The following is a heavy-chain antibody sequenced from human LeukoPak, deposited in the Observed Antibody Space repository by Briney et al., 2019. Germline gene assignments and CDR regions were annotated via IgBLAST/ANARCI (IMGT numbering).Heavy chain of an antibody. J-gene: IGHJ5*02. V-gene: IGHV1-69*05. CDR3: ARAPRRPLLYLSWFDP. CDR1: GGTFGSYA. CDR2: IIPIFGTA. Sequence: SVKVSCKASGGTFGSYAISWVRQAPGQGLEWMGGIIPIFGTASYAQKFQGRVTITTDESTSTAYMELSSLRSEDTAVYYCARAPRRPLLYLSWFDPWGQGTLVTVSS. D-gene: IGHD2-2*02.